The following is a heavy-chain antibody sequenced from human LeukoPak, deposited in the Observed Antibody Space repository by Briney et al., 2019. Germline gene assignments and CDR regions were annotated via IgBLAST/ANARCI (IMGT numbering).Heavy chain of an antibody. Sequence: PGGSLRLSCAASGFTFNNYAMTWVGQAPGKGLEWVSTISGTGDNKFYADSVRGRFIIARDNSTNTLYLQMNSLRAEDSAVYYCAKGYSYGSGSYYPHLDYWGRGTLVTVSS. CDR3: AKGYSYGSGSYYPHLDY. V-gene: IGHV3-23*01. CDR2: ISGTGDNK. J-gene: IGHJ4*02. CDR1: GFTFNNYA. D-gene: IGHD3-10*01.